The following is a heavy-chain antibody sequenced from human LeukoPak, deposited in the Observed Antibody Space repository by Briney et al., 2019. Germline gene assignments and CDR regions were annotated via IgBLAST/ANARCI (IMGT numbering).Heavy chain of an antibody. V-gene: IGHV4-59*01. CDR1: GGSISSYY. Sequence: PSETLSLTCTVSGGSISSYYWSWIRQPPGKGLEWIGYIYTSGSTNYNPSLKSRVTISVDTSKNQFSLKLSSVTAADTAVYYCAREDSSSHNWFDPWGQGTLVTVSS. CDR2: IYTSGST. CDR3: AREDSSSHNWFDP. D-gene: IGHD6-13*01. J-gene: IGHJ5*02.